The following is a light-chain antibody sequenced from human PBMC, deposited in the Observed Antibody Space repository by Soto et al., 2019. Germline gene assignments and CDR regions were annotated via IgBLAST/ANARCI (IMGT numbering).Light chain of an antibody. CDR1: SSDVGTYNY. J-gene: IGLJ3*02. V-gene: IGLV2-11*01. Sequence: QSVLTQPRSVSGSPGQSVTISCTGTSSDVGTYNYVSWYQQHPGMAPKLIIYDVSKRPSGVPDRFSASKSGSTASLTISGLQDEDESDYYCCTYAGSYTWVFGGGTKLTVL. CDR2: DVS. CDR3: CTYAGSYTWV.